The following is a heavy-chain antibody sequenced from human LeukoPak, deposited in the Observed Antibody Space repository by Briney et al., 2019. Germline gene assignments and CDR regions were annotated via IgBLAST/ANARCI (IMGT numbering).Heavy chain of an antibody. D-gene: IGHD3-9*01. CDR2: IHYSGTT. V-gene: IGHV4-31*03. CDR3: ARDLTS. Sequence: PSQTLSLTCTVSGGSVSSGVYYWSWIRQLPGKGLEWIGYIHYSGTTCYNPSLKSRVTISIDTSKNQFSLRLTSVTAADTAVYYCARDLTSWGQGTLVTVSS. CDR1: GGSVSSGVYY. J-gene: IGHJ5*02.